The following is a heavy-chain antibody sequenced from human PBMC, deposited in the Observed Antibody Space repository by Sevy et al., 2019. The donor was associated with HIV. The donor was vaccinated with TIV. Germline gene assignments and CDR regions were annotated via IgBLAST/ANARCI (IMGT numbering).Heavy chain of an antibody. CDR2: TYYRSKWFY. D-gene: IGHD6-19*01. CDR3: AREQWLSGNGVDP. J-gene: IGHJ5*02. V-gene: IGHV6-1*01. CDR1: GDTVSNNSGA. Sequence: SQTLSLTCAISGDTVSNNSGAWNWIRQSPSRGLEWLGRTYYRSKWFYDYAVSVKSRIAINPDTTKNQFSLQLKSVTPEDTAVYYCAREQWLSGNGVDPWGQGTLVTVSS.